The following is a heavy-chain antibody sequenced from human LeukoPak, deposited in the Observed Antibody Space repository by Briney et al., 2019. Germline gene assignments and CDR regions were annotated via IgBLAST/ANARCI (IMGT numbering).Heavy chain of an antibody. CDR3: ARDQEAFDY. V-gene: IGHV1-46*01. CDR2: INPSGDST. Sequence: ASVKVSCKASGYTFITYYMHWVRQAPGQGLEWMGIINPSGDSTSYAQKFQGRVTVTRDTSTSTVHMELSGLRSEDTAVYYCARDQEAFDYWGQGTLVTVSS. J-gene: IGHJ4*02. CDR1: GYTFITYY.